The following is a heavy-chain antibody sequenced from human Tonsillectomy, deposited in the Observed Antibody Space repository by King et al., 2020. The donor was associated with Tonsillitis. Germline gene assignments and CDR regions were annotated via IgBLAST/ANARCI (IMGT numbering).Heavy chain of an antibody. V-gene: IGHV3-74*01. J-gene: IGHJ4*02. CDR3: ASNIAAAGTFCDY. CDR1: GFTFSSYW. CDR2: INSDGSST. Sequence: VQLVESGGGLVQPGGSLRLSCAASGFTFSSYWMHWVRHAPGKGLVWVSLINSDGSSTSYADSVKGRFTISRDNAKNTLYLQMNSLRAEDTAVYYCASNIAAAGTFCDYWGQGTLVTVSS. D-gene: IGHD6-13*01.